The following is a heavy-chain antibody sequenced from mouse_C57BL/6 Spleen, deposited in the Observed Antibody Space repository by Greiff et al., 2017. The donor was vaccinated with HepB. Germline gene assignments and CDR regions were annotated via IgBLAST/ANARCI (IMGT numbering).Heavy chain of an antibody. CDR3: ARRDYSYFDY. CDR1: GYAFSSYW. J-gene: IGHJ2*01. Sequence: VKLQASGAELVKPGASVKISCKASGYAFSSYWMNWVKQRPGKGLEWIGQIYPGDGDTNYNGKFKGKATLTADKSSSTAYMQLSSLTSEDSAVYFCARRDYSYFDYWGQGTTLTVSS. V-gene: IGHV1-80*01. CDR2: IYPGDGDT. D-gene: IGHD1-1*01.